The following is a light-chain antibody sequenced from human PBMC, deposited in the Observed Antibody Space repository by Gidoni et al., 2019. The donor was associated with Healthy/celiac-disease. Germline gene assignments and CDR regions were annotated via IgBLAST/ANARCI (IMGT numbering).Light chain of an antibody. CDR3: QQYGSSQT. Sequence: EIVLTQSPGTLSLSPGERATLSCSASQSVSSSYLAWYQQKPGQAPRLLIYGASSRAPGIPDRFSGSGSVTDFTLTISRLEPKDFAVYYCQQYGSSQTFGQGTKVEIK. CDR2: GAS. V-gene: IGKV3-20*01. CDR1: QSVSSSY. J-gene: IGKJ1*01.